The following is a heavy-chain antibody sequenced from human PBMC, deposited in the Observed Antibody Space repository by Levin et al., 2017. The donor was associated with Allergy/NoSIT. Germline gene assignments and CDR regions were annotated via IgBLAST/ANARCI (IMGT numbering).Heavy chain of an antibody. V-gene: IGHV1-69*02. CDR1: GGTFSTTS. J-gene: IGHJ3*02. CDR2: IISVYGIA. D-gene: IGHD2-2*01. CDR3: ARGPQHSTSSTCYDAFDI. Sequence: KISCKASGGTFSTTSVNWLRQAPGQGLEWMGRIISVYGIANHAQKFQGRVTNTADTSTSTGDMELSSLRSEDTAVYYCARGPQHSTSSTCYDAFDIWGQGTMVTVSS.